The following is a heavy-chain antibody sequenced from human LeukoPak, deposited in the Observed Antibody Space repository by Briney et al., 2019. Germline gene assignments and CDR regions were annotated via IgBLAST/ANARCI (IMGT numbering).Heavy chain of an antibody. CDR1: GYTFTGYY. Sequence: EASVKVSCTASGYTFTGYYMHWVRQAPGQGLEWMGWINPNSGGTNYAQKFQGRVTMTRDTSISTAYMELSRLRSDDTAVYYCARVPVFDYYYMDVWGKGTTVTVSS. CDR2: INPNSGGT. V-gene: IGHV1-2*02. J-gene: IGHJ6*03. CDR3: ARVPVFDYYYMDV.